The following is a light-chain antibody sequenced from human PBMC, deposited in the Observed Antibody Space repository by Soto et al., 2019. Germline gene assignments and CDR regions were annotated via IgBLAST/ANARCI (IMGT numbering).Light chain of an antibody. Sequence: AIQMTQSPSSLSASVGDRVSIACRASQAIENNLGWFQQKPGKAPKLLIYAASTLHTGVPSRFSGSGSGTDFTLTISSLQPEDVAVYYCLQNHDYPRTFGQGTKLEIK. CDR2: AAS. CDR1: QAIENN. V-gene: IGKV1-6*01. CDR3: LQNHDYPRT. J-gene: IGKJ2*01.